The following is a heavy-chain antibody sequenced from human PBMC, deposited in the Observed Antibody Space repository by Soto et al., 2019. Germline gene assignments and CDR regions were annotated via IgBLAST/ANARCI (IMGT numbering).Heavy chain of an antibody. Sequence: PGGSLRLSXAASGFTFSSYGMHWVRQAPGKGLEWVAVISYDGSNKYYADSVKGRFTISRDNSKNTLYLQMNSLRAEDTAVYYCAKLAVAGNDAFDIWGQGTMVTVSS. V-gene: IGHV3-30*18. J-gene: IGHJ3*02. CDR1: GFTFSSYG. CDR3: AKLAVAGNDAFDI. D-gene: IGHD6-19*01. CDR2: ISYDGSNK.